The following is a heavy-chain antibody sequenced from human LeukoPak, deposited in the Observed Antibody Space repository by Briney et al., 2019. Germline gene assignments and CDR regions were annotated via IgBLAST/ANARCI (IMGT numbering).Heavy chain of an antibody. V-gene: IGHV4-34*01. J-gene: IGHJ6*03. D-gene: IGHD3-3*01. CDR2: INHSGST. CDR1: GGTFSGYY. CDR3: ARTLKVHYDFWSGYFGYYYMDV. Sequence: SETLSLTCAVYGGTFSGYYWSWIRQPPGKGLEWIGEINHSGSTNYNPSLKSRVTISVDTSKNQFSLKLSSVTAADTAVYYCARTLKVHYDFWSGYFGYYYMDVWGKGTTVTVSS.